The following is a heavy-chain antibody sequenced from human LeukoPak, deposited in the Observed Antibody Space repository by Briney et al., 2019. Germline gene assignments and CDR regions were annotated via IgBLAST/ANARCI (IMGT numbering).Heavy chain of an antibody. CDR2: MNPNSGNT. Sequence: EASVKVSCKASGYTFTSYDINWVGQAPGQGLEWMGWMNPNSGNTGYAQKFQGRVTMTRNTSISTAYMELSSLRSEDTAVYYCARGRSRGVDDFDYWGQGTLVTVSS. CDR3: ARGRSRGVDDFDY. V-gene: IGHV1-8*01. J-gene: IGHJ4*02. CDR1: GYTFTSYD. D-gene: IGHD3-10*01.